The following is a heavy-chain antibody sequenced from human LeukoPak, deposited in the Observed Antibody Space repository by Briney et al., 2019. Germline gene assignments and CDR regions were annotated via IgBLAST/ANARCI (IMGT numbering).Heavy chain of an antibody. V-gene: IGHV3-7*01. CDR1: GFTFSNYW. CDR3: ARGQHYYDRSGHDY. CDR2: IKQDGSEE. D-gene: IGHD3-22*01. Sequence: GGSLRLSCAASGFTFSNYWMSWFRQAPGKGLEWVANIKQDGSEEYYGDSVKGRFTISRDNAKNSLYLQMNRLRAEEMAVYYCARGQHYYDRSGHDYWGQGTLVTVSS. J-gene: IGHJ4*02.